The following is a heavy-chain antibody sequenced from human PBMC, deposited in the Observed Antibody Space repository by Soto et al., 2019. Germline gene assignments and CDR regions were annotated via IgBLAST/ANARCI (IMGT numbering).Heavy chain of an antibody. CDR3: ARYVSRGRSTFDF. J-gene: IGHJ4*02. Sequence: GDSLKISCKGSGYSFSSYWIVSVRQKPGKDLEWMGIIYPGDSDTRYNPSFQGQVTISADKSISTAFLQWSSLKASDTAIYYCARYVSRGRSTFDFWGQGTLLTVSS. CDR2: IYPGDSDT. V-gene: IGHV5-51*01. D-gene: IGHD3-10*01. CDR1: GYSFSSYW.